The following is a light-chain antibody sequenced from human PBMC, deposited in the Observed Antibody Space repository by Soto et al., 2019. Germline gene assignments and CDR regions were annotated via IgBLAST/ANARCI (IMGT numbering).Light chain of an antibody. CDR2: EVT. CDR3: SSYTDSRTRV. Sequence: QSVLTQPASVSGSPGQSITISCTGTSSDVGHYNFVSWYQQPPGKAPKLLLYEVTNRPSGVSVRFSGSKSGNTASLTISGLQTEEEADYYCSSYTDSRTRVFGTGTKVAV. CDR1: SSDVGHYNF. V-gene: IGLV2-14*01. J-gene: IGLJ1*01.